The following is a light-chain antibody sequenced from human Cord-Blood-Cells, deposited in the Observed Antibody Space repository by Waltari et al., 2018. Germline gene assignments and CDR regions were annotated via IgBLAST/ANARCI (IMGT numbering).Light chain of an antibody. CDR2: QDS. Sequence: SSALTQPPSVSVCPGKTASIISSGEKLGAQSDCWYQQKPGQSLVLVIYQDSKRPSGIPERFSGSNSGNTATLTISGTQAMDEADYYCQAWDSSTYVFGTGTKVTVL. CDR1: KLGAQS. J-gene: IGLJ1*01. CDR3: QAWDSSTYV. V-gene: IGLV3-1*01.